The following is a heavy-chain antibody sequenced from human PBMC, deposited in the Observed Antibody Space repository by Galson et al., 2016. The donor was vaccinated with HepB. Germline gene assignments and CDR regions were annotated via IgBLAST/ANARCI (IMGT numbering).Heavy chain of an antibody. J-gene: IGHJ6*02. CDR3: ARANRGLYYYGLDV. CDR2: IYYSGST. CDR1: GGSISSYY. V-gene: IGHV4-59*01. D-gene: IGHD3-10*01. Sequence: SETLSLTCTVSGGSISSYYWSWIRQPPGKGLEWIGYIYYSGSTNNNPSLKSRVTISIDTSNNQFSLKLSSVTAADTAVYYCARANRGLYYYGLDVWGQGTTVTVSS.